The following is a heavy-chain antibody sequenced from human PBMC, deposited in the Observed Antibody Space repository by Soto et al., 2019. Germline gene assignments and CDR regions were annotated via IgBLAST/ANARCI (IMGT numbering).Heavy chain of an antibody. CDR1: GFTFSSYW. V-gene: IGHV3-7*01. Sequence: GGSLRLSCAASGFTFSSYWMSWVRQAPGKGLEWVANIKQDGSEKYYVDSVKGRFTISRDNAKNSLYLQMNSLRAEDTAVYYCARILREYYYYYMDVWGKGTTVTVSS. J-gene: IGHJ6*03. D-gene: IGHD4-17*01. CDR3: ARILREYYYYYMDV. CDR2: IKQDGSEK.